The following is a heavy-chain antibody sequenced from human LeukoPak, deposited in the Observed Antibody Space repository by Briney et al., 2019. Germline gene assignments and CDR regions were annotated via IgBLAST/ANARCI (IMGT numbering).Heavy chain of an antibody. CDR2: IKHDGSEKQDGSEK. CDR3: ARSGRGIDSFYFYRVV. V-gene: IGHV3-7*01. D-gene: IGHD3-10*01. Sequence: PGGSLRLSCAASGFIFSQYWMSWVRQAPGKGLEGVANIKHDGSEKQDGSEKHYGDSVKGRFTISRDNAKNSLYLQMNSLRAEDTAVYYCARSGRGIDSFYFYRVVGGKGTRVTVS. CDR1: GFIFSQYW. J-gene: IGHJ6*03.